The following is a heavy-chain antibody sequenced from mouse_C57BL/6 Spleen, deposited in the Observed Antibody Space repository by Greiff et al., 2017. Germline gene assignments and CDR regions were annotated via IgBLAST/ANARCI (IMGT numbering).Heavy chain of an antibody. CDR2: INPNNGGT. D-gene: IGHD1-2*01. Sequence: EVQLQQSGPELVKPGASVKIPCKASGYTFTDYNMDWVKQSHGKSLEWIGDINPNNGGTIYNQKFKGKATLTVDKSSSTAYMELRSLTSEDTAVYYCARRNHQVLRHLDYWGQGTTLTVSS. J-gene: IGHJ2*01. CDR1: GYTFTDYN. CDR3: ARRNHQVLRHLDY. V-gene: IGHV1-18*01.